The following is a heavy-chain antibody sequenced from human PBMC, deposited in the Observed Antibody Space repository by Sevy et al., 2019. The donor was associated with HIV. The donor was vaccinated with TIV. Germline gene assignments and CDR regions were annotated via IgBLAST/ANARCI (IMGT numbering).Heavy chain of an antibody. D-gene: IGHD6-19*01. CDR3: ARAIGTQVAGLYYFDY. Sequence: SETLSLTCAVSGYSISSDYYWGWIRQPPGKGLEWIGSIYHSGYSYYNPSLKSRVTISVDTSKNQFSLKLSSVTAADTAVYYCARAIGTQVAGLYYFDYWGQGSLVTVSS. V-gene: IGHV4-38-2*01. CDR1: GYSISSDYY. J-gene: IGHJ4*02. CDR2: IYHSGYS.